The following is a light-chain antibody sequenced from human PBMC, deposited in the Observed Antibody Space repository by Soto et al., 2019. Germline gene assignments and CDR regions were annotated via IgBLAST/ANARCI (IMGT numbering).Light chain of an antibody. CDR3: SSYTSCSTLV. Sequence: QSALTRAASVSGSPGQSITISCTGTSSDVGGYNYVSWYQHHPGKAPKLMIYDVSNRPSGVSNRFSGSKSGNTASLTISGLEAEDEADYYCSSYTSCSTLVFGGGTKVTVL. J-gene: IGLJ2*01. V-gene: IGLV2-14*03. CDR1: SSDVGGYNY. CDR2: DVS.